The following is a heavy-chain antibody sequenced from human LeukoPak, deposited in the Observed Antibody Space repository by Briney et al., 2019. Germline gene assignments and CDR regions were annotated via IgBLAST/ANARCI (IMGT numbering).Heavy chain of an antibody. D-gene: IGHD3-10*01. CDR1: GGSFSGYY. CDR3: ASLLWFGELLKDY. V-gene: IGHV4-34*01. J-gene: IGHJ4*02. Sequence: SETLSLTCAVYGGSFSGYYWSWIRQPPGKGLEWIGEINHSGSTNYNPSIKSRVTISVDTSKNPFSLKLSSVTAADTAVYYCASLLWFGELLKDYWGQGTLVTVSS. CDR2: INHSGST.